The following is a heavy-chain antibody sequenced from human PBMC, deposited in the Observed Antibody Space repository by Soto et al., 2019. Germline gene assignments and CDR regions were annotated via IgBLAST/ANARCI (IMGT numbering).Heavy chain of an antibody. CDR2: IFHSGNA. D-gene: IGHD2-15*01. V-gene: IGHV4-59*01. J-gene: IGHJ4*02. CDR3: ARAHAPTLPFDC. CDR1: GGSIRNVH. Sequence: SETLSLTCTVSGGSIRNVHWSWIRQAPGKGLEGIGFIFHSGNAKYNPSLKSRVTISVDTSKNQSSLSLDSVTAADTAVYFCARAHAPTLPFDCWGRGTLVTVSS.